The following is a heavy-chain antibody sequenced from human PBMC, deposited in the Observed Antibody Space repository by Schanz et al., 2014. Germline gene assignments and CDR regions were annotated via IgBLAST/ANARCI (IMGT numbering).Heavy chain of an antibody. CDR2: VFPNGIT. CDR3: ARDTTWRLDL. Sequence: QVQLQESGPGLLKPSETLSLTCTVSGGSIRSYFWSWIRQPAVKALEWVGRVFPNGITNYNPSLKSRVTKSLDTTKTQFSLTLTSLTAADTAFYYCARDTTWRLDLWGRGTLVTVSS. CDR1: GGSIRSYF. V-gene: IGHV4-4*07. D-gene: IGHD1-1*01. J-gene: IGHJ2*01.